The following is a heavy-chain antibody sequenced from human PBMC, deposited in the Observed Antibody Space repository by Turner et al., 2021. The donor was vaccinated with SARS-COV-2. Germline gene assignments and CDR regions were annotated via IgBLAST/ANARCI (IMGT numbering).Heavy chain of an antibody. Sequence: EVQLLESGGGLVQPGGSRRLSCAASGFTFSSYDMSWVRQAPGKGLEWVSAISGGGTNTYYADSVKGRFTTSRDTSKNKLYLKMNSLRAEDTAVYYCAKVPPYGDYFDYWGQGTLVTVSS. D-gene: IGHD4-17*01. CDR2: ISGGGTNT. V-gene: IGHV3-23*01. CDR1: GFTFSSYD. CDR3: AKVPPYGDYFDY. J-gene: IGHJ4*02.